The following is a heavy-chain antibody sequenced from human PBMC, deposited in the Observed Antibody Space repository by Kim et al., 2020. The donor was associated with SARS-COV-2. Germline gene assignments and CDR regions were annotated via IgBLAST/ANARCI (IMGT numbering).Heavy chain of an antibody. CDR3: AADYGDYQMKYYYYGMDV. J-gene: IGHJ6*02. Sequence: SVKVSCKASGFTFTSSAVQWVRQARGQRLEWIGWIVVGSGNTNYAQKFQERVTITRDMSTSTAYMELSSLRSEDTAVYYCAADYGDYQMKYYYYGMDVWGQGTTVTVSS. D-gene: IGHD4-17*01. CDR1: GFTFTSSA. V-gene: IGHV1-58*01. CDR2: IVVGSGNT.